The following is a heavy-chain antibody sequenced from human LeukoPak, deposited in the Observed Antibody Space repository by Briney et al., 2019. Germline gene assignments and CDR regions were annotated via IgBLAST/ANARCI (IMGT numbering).Heavy chain of an antibody. Sequence: ASVKVSCKASGYTFTTYNINWVRQAPGQGLEWMGWISGYNGNTNYAQKFQGRVTITADKSTSTAYMELSSLRSEDTAVYYCARERSPRIAAAGTGWFDPWGQGTLVTVSS. D-gene: IGHD6-13*01. V-gene: IGHV1-18*01. CDR2: ISGYNGNT. J-gene: IGHJ5*02. CDR1: GYTFTTYN. CDR3: ARERSPRIAAAGTGWFDP.